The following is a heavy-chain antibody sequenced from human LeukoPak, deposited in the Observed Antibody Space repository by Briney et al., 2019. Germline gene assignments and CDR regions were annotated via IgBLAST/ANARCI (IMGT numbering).Heavy chain of an antibody. CDR3: ARPHCSGGSCYPFDY. D-gene: IGHD2-15*01. CDR2: INPNSGGT. V-gene: IGHV1-2*02. J-gene: IGHJ4*02. CDR1: GYTFTGYY. Sequence: GASVKVSCKASGYTFTGYYIHWVRQAPGQGLEWMGWINPNSGGTNYAQKFQGRVTMTRDTSISTAYMELSRLRSDDTAVYYCARPHCSGGSCYPFDYWGQGTLVTVSS.